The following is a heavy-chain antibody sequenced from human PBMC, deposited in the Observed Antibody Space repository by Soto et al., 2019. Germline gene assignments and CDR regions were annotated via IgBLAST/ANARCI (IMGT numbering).Heavy chain of an antibody. CDR1: CGSISSGVYY. CDR2: IYNSLRT. CDR3: SRTKHHYFSMYV. J-gene: IGHJ6*02. V-gene: IGHV4-31*01. Sequence: QVELQACGPRMVKASQPLFITCTCSCGSISSGVYYWICIRMHPAKGLEWIGCIYNSLRTSYIPLIRSLVTISVDKPKNQFSLNLNSVTVADTAVYYCSRTKHHYFSMYVCCQGPTLTLS.